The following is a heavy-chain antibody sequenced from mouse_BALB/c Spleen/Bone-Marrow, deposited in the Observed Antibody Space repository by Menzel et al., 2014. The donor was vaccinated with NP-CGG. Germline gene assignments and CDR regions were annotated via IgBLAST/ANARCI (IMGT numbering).Heavy chain of an antibody. CDR3: ARDDPYGGYAMDY. J-gene: IGHJ4*01. D-gene: IGHD1-1*01. CDR1: GFSLTSYG. V-gene: IGHV2-9*02. Sequence: VMLVESGPGLVAPSQSLSIPCTVSGFSLTSYGVHWVRQPPGKGLEWLGVIWAGGSTNYNSALMSRLSISKDNSKSQVFLKMNSLQTDDTAMYYCARDDPYGGYAMDYWGQGTSVTVSS. CDR2: IWAGGST.